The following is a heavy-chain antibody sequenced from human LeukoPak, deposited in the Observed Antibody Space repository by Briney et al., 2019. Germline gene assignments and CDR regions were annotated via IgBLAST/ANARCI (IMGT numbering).Heavy chain of an antibody. CDR2: ISGSGGST. Sequence: GGSLRLSCAASGFTFSSYAMSWVRQAPGKGLEWVSAISGSGGSTYYADSVKGRFTISRDNAKNSLYLQMNSLRAEDTAVYYCASSYYDSSGYSDYWGQGTLVTVSS. CDR1: GFTFSSYA. CDR3: ASSYYDSSGYSDY. D-gene: IGHD3-22*01. V-gene: IGHV3-23*01. J-gene: IGHJ4*02.